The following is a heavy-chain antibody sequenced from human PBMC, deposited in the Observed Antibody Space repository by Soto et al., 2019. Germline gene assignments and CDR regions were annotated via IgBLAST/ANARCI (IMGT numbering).Heavy chain of an antibody. J-gene: IGHJ3*02. Sequence: WWSLRLSCAGSGSTFTDFTMTWVRQAPGKGLEWVSAISGDGLSTYYAGSVKGRFTISRDNSKTTLYLQMNSLRAEDTAVYYCARRPDAFDIWGRGTMVTVSS. CDR1: GSTFTDFT. CDR3: ARRPDAFDI. V-gene: IGHV3-23*01. CDR2: ISGDGLST.